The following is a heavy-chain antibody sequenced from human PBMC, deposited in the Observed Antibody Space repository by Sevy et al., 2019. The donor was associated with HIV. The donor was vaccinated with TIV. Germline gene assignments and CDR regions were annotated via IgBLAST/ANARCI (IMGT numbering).Heavy chain of an antibody. D-gene: IGHD3-10*01. CDR3: AKDSVLLWFWELLWPFDY. CDR1: GFTFSSYA. V-gene: IGHV3-23*01. J-gene: IGHJ4*02. CDR2: ISGSGGST. Sequence: GGSLRLSCAASGFTFSSYAMSWVRQAPGKGLEWVSAISGSGGSTYYADSVKGRFTISRDNSKNTLYLQMNSLRAEDTAVYYCAKDSVLLWFWELLWPFDYWGQGTLVTVSS.